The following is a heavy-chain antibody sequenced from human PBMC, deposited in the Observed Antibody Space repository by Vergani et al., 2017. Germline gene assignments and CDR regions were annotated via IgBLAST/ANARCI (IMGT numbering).Heavy chain of an antibody. CDR1: GYTFTSYA. V-gene: IGHV7-4-1*02. CDR2: INTNTGNP. CDR3: ARGQYYDFWSGHLNWFDP. D-gene: IGHD3-3*01. J-gene: IGHJ5*02. Sequence: VQLVQSGAEVKKPGASVKVSCKASGYTFTSYAMNWVRQAPGQGLEWMGWINTNTGNPTYAQGFTGRFVFALDTSVSTAYLQISSLKAEDTAVYYCARGQYYDFWSGHLNWFDPWGQGTLVTVSS.